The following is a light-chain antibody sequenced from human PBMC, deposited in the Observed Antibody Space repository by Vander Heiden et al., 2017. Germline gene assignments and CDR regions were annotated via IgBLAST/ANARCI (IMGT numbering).Light chain of an antibody. CDR1: QSLVDSDGNTY. Sequence: DVVLTQSPLSLPVTLGQPASISCRSSQSLVDSDGNTYLNWFQQRPGQSPRRLIYKVSNRDSGVPDRFSGSGSGTDFTLRISRVEAEDVGVYYCMQGTHWPWTFGLGTKLEIK. CDR2: KVS. CDR3: MQGTHWPWT. J-gene: IGKJ2*02. V-gene: IGKV2-30*01.